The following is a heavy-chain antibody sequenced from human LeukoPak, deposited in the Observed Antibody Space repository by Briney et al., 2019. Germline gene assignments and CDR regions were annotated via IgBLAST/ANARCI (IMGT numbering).Heavy chain of an antibody. CDR1: GFTFSSYA. J-gene: IGHJ5*02. Sequence: GGSLRLSCAASGFTFSSYAMHWVRQAPGKGLEWVAVISYDGSNKYYADSVKGRFTISRDNSKNTLYLQMNSLRAEDTAVYYCARDLYYDSSGYYYGWFDPWGQGTLVTVSS. V-gene: IGHV3-30-3*01. CDR2: ISYDGSNK. D-gene: IGHD3-22*01. CDR3: ARDLYYDSSGYYYGWFDP.